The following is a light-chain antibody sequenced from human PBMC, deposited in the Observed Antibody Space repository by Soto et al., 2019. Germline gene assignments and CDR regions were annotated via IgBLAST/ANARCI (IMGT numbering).Light chain of an antibody. J-gene: IGKJ4*01. CDR3: QQYDSSPLT. Sequence: EILMTQSPATLSVSPGERTTLACRASQSVGSNLAWYQQKPGQAPRLLIYAASTRASGVPARFSGSGSGTDFTLTISRLEPEDFAVYYCQQYDSSPLTFGGGTRWIS. CDR1: QSVGSN. CDR2: AAS. V-gene: IGKV3-15*01.